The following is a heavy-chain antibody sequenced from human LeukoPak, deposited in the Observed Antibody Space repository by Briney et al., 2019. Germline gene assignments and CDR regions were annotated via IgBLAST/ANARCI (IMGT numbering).Heavy chain of an antibody. V-gene: IGHV1-18*01. CDR1: GYTFTSYG. CDR2: ISAYKGNT. J-gene: IGHJ4*02. Sequence: ASVKVSCKASGYTFTSYGISWVRQAPGQGLEWMGWISAYKGNTNYAQKLQGRVTMTTDTSTSTAYMELRSLRSDDTAVYYCARGSRYSSSWYRVDYWGQGTLVTVSS. D-gene: IGHD6-13*01. CDR3: ARGSRYSSSWYRVDY.